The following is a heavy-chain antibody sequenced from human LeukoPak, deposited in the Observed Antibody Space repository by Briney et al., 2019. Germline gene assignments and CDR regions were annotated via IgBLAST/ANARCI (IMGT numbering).Heavy chain of an antibody. V-gene: IGHV3-49*04. D-gene: IGHD2-15*01. CDR2: IRSKAYGGTT. CDR3: TRVSGYCSGGSCYPVDY. CDR1: GFTYGDYA. Sequence: GGSLRLSCTASGFTYGDYAMSWVRQAPGKGLEWVGFIRSKAYGGTTEYAASVKGRFTISRDDSKSIAYLQMNSLKTEDTAVYYCTRVSGYCSGGSCYPVDYWGQGTLVTVSS. J-gene: IGHJ4*02.